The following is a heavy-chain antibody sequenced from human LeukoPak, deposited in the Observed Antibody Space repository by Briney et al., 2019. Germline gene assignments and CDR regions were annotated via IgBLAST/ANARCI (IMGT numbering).Heavy chain of an antibody. D-gene: IGHD3-10*01. CDR2: IYYSGST. J-gene: IGHJ3*02. CDR3: ARVTRRYGELLPDAFDI. Sequence: PSQTLSLTCTVSGGSISSGGYYWSWIRQHPGKGLEWIGYIYYSGSTYYNPSLKSRVTISVDTSKNQFSLKLSSVTAADTAVYYCARVTRRYGELLPDAFDIWGQGTMVTVSS. CDR1: GGSISSGGYY. V-gene: IGHV4-31*03.